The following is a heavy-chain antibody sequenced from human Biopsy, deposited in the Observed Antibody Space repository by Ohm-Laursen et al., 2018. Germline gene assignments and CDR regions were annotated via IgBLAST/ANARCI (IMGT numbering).Heavy chain of an antibody. Sequence: TLSLTCTVSGDSLTSGPENWSWIRQSPGQGLEYIGFIYSGGNTNYNPSLKNRVTMSVDTSKNQFYLKLYSVTAADTAVYYCARGRRTSGWPYFDNWGQGALIIVSP. CDR3: ARGRRTSGWPYFDN. CDR2: IYSGGNT. V-gene: IGHV4-61*01. D-gene: IGHD6-19*01. J-gene: IGHJ4*02. CDR1: GDSLTSGPEN.